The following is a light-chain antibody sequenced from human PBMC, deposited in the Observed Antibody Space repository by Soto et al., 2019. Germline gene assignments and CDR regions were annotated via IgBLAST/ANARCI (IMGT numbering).Light chain of an antibody. J-gene: IGKJ5*01. V-gene: IGKV1-9*01. CDR3: QQLNSYL. Sequence: DIQLTQSPSFLSASVGDRVTITCRASQGISSYLAWYQQKPGKAPKLLIYAASTLQSGVPSRFSGSGSGTEFTLTIRSLQPEDFATYFCQQLNSYLFGQGTRLEIK. CDR1: QGISSY. CDR2: AAS.